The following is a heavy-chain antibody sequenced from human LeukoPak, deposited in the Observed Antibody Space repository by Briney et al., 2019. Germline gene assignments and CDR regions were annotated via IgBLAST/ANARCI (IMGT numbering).Heavy chain of an antibody. CDR1: GFTFSSYA. D-gene: IGHD3-3*02. CDR3: ALRHLFSLRYFDY. Sequence: GGSLRLSCAASGFTFSSYAMSWVRQAPGKGLEWVAFIRYDGSNKYYADSVKGRFTISRDNSKNTLYLQMNSLRAEDTAVYYCALRHLFSLRYFDYWGQGTLVTVSS. J-gene: IGHJ4*02. CDR2: IRYDGSNK. V-gene: IGHV3-30*02.